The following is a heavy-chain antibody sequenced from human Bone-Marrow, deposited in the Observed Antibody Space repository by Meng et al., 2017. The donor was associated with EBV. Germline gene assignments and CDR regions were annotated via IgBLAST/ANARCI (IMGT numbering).Heavy chain of an antibody. CDR3: ARVPPYGSGSYSYFDY. J-gene: IGHJ4*02. CDR1: GGSFSGYY. D-gene: IGHD3-10*01. V-gene: IGHV4-34*01. Sequence: QVQLQQWGAGLLKPSESLSLTCAVYGGSFSGYYWSWIRQPPGKGLEWIGDINHSGSTNYNPSLKSRVTISVDTSKNQFSLKLSSVTAADTAVYYCARVPPYGSGSYSYFDYWGQGTLVTVSS. CDR2: INHSGST.